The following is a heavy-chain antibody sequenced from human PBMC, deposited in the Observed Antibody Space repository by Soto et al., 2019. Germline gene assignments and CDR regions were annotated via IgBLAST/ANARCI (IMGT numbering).Heavy chain of an antibody. CDR3: ARRVTGANYFDP. J-gene: IGHJ5*02. D-gene: IGHD1-1*01. V-gene: IGHV4-59*08. CDR2: FYYTGKT. CDR1: GGAISSDD. Sequence: SEILSITCSVSGGAISSDDWSWVRQPPGKGLEWIGYFYYTGKTNYNPSLKSRVTISADTSKNQISLKLNSVTAADTAIYYCARRVTGANYFDPWGQGTLVTVSS.